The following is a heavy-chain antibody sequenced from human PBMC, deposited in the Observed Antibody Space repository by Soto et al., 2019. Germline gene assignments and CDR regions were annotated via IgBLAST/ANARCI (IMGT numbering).Heavy chain of an antibody. Sequence: ASVKVSCKASGFTFSNYGLNWVRQAPGQGLEWMGWVSANNGHTNYAQKFQGRVTITADASTNTANMELSSLRSEDTAVYYCARGGYTSSWYPDYGMDVWGQGTTVTV. J-gene: IGHJ6*02. CDR3: ARGGYTSSWYPDYGMDV. V-gene: IGHV1-18*01. CDR1: GFTFSNYG. CDR2: VSANNGHT. D-gene: IGHD6-13*01.